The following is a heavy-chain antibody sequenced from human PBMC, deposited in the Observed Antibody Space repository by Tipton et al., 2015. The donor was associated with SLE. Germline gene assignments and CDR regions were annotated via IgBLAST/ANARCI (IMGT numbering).Heavy chain of an antibody. J-gene: IGHJ6*03. V-gene: IGHV4-34*01. CDR1: GGSFSGYY. D-gene: IGHD6-6*01. CDR2: INYSGST. CDR3: ARGRYSSSSVYYYYYMDV. Sequence: TLSLTCAVYGGSFSGYYWSWIRQPPGKGLEWIGEINYSGSTNYNPSLKSRVTISVDTSKNQFSLKLSSVTAVDTAVYYCARGRYSSSSVYYYYYMDVWGKGTTVTVSS.